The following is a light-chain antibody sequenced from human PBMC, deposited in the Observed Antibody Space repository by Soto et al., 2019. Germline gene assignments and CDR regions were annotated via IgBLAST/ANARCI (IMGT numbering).Light chain of an antibody. CDR3: QQRSNWLT. J-gene: IGKJ4*01. V-gene: IGKV3-11*01. CDR1: QSGSRY. Sequence: EIVLTQSPATLSLSPGERATLSCRASQSGSRYLAWYQQKPGQAPRLLIYDASNRATGIPARFSGSGSGTDFTLTISSLEPEDFAVYYCQQRSNWLTFGGGTKVEIK. CDR2: DAS.